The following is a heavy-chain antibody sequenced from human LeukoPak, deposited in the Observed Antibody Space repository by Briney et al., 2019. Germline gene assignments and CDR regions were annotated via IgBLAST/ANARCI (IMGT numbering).Heavy chain of an antibody. V-gene: IGHV3-21*01. D-gene: IGHD4-17*01. CDR2: ISSSSSYI. CDR1: GFTFSSYS. Sequence: PGGSLRLSCAASGFTFSSYSMNWVRQAPGKGLEWVSCISSSSSYIYYADSVKGRFTISRDNSKNTLYLQMNSLRAEDTAVYYCAKDLSYGDYSFDPWGQGTLVTVSS. CDR3: AKDLSYGDYSFDP. J-gene: IGHJ5*02.